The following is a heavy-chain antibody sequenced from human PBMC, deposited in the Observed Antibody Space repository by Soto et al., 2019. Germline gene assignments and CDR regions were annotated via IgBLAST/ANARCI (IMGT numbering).Heavy chain of an antibody. CDR2: ISSSGSTI. D-gene: IGHD4-17*01. J-gene: IGHJ4*02. CDR1: GFTFSSYE. V-gene: IGHV3-48*03. CDR3: GRGYEGYGDYGY. Sequence: EVQLVESGGGLVQPGGSLRLSCAASGFTFSSYEMNWVRQAPGKGLEWVSYISSSGSTIYYADSVKGRFTISRDNGKNSLYPQMDSLRGEDTAVYYCGRGYEGYGDYGYWGEVTLVTVSS.